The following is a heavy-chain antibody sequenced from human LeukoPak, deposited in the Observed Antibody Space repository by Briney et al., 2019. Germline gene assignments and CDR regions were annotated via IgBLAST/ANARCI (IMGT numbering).Heavy chain of an antibody. Sequence: SETLSLTCTVSIGSINSYYWSWIRQPPGKGLEWIGYISYSGTPTYNPSLRSRVTISLDTSKTQFSLRLSSVTAADTAVYYCARENIVVVPAANYAYYYYYGMDVWGQGTTVTVSS. CDR1: IGSINSYY. J-gene: IGHJ6*02. CDR3: ARENIVVVPAANYAYYYYYGMDV. CDR2: ISYSGTP. D-gene: IGHD2-2*01. V-gene: IGHV4-59*01.